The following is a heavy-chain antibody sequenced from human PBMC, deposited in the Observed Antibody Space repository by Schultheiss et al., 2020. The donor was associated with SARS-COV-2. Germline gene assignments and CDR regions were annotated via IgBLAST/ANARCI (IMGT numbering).Heavy chain of an antibody. D-gene: IGHD3-10*01. CDR2: IFYSGSTSSNYNYSGTT. V-gene: IGHV4-59*08. J-gene: IGHJ3*02. CDR3: ARHEGYGWFGELTVIDI. CDR1: GGSFSSYY. Sequence: SETLSLTCTVSGGSFSSYYWSWIRQPPGKGLEWIGYIFYSGSTSSNYNYSGTTNYNPSLKSRVTISADTSKNQFSLKLSSVTAADTAVYYCARHEGYGWFGELTVIDIWGQGTMVTVSS.